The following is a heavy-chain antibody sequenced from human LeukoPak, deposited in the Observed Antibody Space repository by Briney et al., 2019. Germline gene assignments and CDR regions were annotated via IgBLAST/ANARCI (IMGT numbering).Heavy chain of an antibody. Sequence: GGSLRLSCAASGFTFSNAWMSWVRQAPGKGLEWVGRIKSKTDGGTTDYAAPVKGRFTISRDDSKNTLYLQMNSLKTEDTAVYYCTTDRTVPIPLIDYWGQGTLVTVSS. CDR3: TTDRTVPIPLIDY. D-gene: IGHD3/OR15-3a*01. CDR2: IKSKTDGGTT. CDR1: GFTFSNAW. J-gene: IGHJ4*02. V-gene: IGHV3-15*01.